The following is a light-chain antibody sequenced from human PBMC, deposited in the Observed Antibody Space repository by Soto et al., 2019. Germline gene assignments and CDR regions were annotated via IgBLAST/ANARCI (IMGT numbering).Light chain of an antibody. CDR3: QQYSSFST. CDR1: QDIRNE. J-gene: IGKJ1*01. CDR2: AAS. Sequence: AIQLTQSPSSLSASVGDRVTISCRASQDIRNELAWYQQKPGKAPGLLIYAASTLQSGVPSRLSGSGSGTDFTLTIRSLQPDDFATYHCQQYSSFSTFGQGTKVDIK. V-gene: IGKV1-6*01.